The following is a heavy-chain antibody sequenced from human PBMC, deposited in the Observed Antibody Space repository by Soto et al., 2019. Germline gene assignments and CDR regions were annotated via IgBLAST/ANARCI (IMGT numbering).Heavy chain of an antibody. CDR3: ARDTSDSSGWKDSYGMDV. J-gene: IGHJ6*02. V-gene: IGHV6-1*01. CDR2: TYYRSKWYN. Sequence: SQTLSLTCAISGDSVSSNSGAWNWIRQSPSRGLEWLGRTYYRSKWYNDYAVSVKSRITINPDTSKNQFSLQLNSVTPEDTAVYYCARDTSDSSGWKDSYGMDVSGQGTTVTVSS. CDR1: GDSVSSNSGA. D-gene: IGHD6-19*01.